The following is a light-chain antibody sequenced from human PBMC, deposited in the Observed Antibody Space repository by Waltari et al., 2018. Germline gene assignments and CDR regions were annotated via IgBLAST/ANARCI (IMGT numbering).Light chain of an antibody. J-gene: IGKJ2*01. CDR3: QQYNNWPLYT. CDR2: GAS. CDR1: QSVSTN. V-gene: IGKV3-15*01. Sequence: IVMTQSPATLSVSPGERATLPCRASQSVSTNLAWYQQKPGQAPRLLIYGASTRATGIPARFSGSGSGTEFTLTISSMQSEDFAVYYCQQYNNWPLYTFGQGTKLEIK.